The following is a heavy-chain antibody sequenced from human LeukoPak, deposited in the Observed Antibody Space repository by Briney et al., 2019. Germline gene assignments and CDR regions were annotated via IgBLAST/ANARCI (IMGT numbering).Heavy chain of an antibody. D-gene: IGHD2/OR15-2a*01. CDR2: LWYDGTNK. CDR1: GFSFSRYG. CDR3: ARGYSTSHYYLDV. Sequence: QPGGSLRLSCEASGFSFSRYGMHWVRQAPGKGLEWLALLWYDGTNKYYADSVGGRFSTSRDNSRNTLYLEVSSLRADDTAVYYCARGYSTSHYYLDVWGKGTTVTVSS. J-gene: IGHJ6*03. V-gene: IGHV3-33*01.